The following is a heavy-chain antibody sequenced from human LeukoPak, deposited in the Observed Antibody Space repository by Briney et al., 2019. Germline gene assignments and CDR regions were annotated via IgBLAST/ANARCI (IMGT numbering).Heavy chain of an antibody. J-gene: IGHJ4*02. CDR1: GYTFTGYY. D-gene: IGHD5-12*01. V-gene: IGHV1-2*02. CDR3: AREPGDGGYDNFDY. CDR2: INPNSGAT. Sequence: ASVKVSCKASGYTFTGYYMHWVRQAPGQGLEWMGWINPNSGATLYAQKFQGRVTMTRDTSISTAYMELSRLRSDDTAVYYCAREPGDGGYDNFDYWGQGTLVTVSS.